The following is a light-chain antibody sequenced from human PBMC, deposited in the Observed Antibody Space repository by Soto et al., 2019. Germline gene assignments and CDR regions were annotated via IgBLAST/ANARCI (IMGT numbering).Light chain of an antibody. V-gene: IGKV3-15*01. CDR2: GAS. CDR3: QQYNNWPT. J-gene: IGKJ1*01. Sequence: EIVVTQSPATLSVSPGERATLSCRASQSVSSNLGWYQQKPGQAPRLLIYGASTRATGMPARFSGSGSGTEFTLTISSLQSEDFAVYYWQQYNNWPTFGQGTKVEIK. CDR1: QSVSSN.